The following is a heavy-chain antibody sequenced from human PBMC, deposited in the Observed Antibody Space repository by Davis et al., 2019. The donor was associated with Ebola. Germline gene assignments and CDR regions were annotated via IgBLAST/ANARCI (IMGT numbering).Heavy chain of an antibody. CDR3: ARRCNGSGGSCYWDAFDI. J-gene: IGHJ3*02. D-gene: IGHD2-15*01. CDR2: IYYSGST. V-gene: IGHV4-39*01. Sequence: PSETLSLTCTVSGGSISSSSYYWGWIRQPTGKGLEWIGSIYYSGSTYYNPSLKSRVTISVDTSKNQFSLKLSSVTAADTAVYYCARRCNGSGGSCYWDAFDIWGQGTMVTVSS. CDR1: GGSISSSSYY.